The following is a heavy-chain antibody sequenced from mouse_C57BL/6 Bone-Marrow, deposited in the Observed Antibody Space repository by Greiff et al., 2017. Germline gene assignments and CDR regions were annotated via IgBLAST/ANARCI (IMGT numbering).Heavy chain of an antibody. D-gene: IGHD3-2*02. V-gene: IGHV5-9*01. Sequence: EVKVVESGGGLVKPGGSLKLSCAASGFTFSSYTMSWVRQTPEKRLEWVATISGGGGNTYYPDSVKGRFTISRDNAKNTLYLQMSSLRSEDTALYYCAGNETAQATDYWGQGTTLTVSS. CDR1: GFTFSSYT. CDR3: AGNETAQATDY. J-gene: IGHJ2*01. CDR2: ISGGGGNT.